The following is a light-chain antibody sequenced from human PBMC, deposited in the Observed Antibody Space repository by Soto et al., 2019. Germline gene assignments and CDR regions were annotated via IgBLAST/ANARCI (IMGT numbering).Light chain of an antibody. J-gene: IGKJ1*01. CDR3: QQYNNWPT. Sequence: EKVMTQSPATLSVSPGERATLSCRVSQSVSSNLAWYQQKPGQAPRLLIYGASTRATGIPARFSGSRSGTEFTLTISSLQSEDFAVYYCQQYNNWPTFGQGTKVEIK. V-gene: IGKV3-15*01. CDR1: QSVSSN. CDR2: GAS.